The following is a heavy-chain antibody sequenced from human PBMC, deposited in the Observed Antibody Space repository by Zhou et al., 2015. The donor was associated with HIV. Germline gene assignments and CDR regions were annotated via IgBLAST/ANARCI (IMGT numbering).Heavy chain of an antibody. D-gene: IGHD3-16*01. CDR1: GFTVSSNY. J-gene: IGHJ6*02. CDR3: AADPGLANGMDI. Sequence: EVQLVESGGGLFQPGGSLRLSCAASGFTVSSNYMTWVRQAPGKGLEWVSVIYTGGATYYAESVKGRFTISRDNSKNTLYLQMSSLSPDDTAVYYCAADPGLANGMDIWGQGTTVTVSS. CDR2: IYTGGAT. V-gene: IGHV3-53*01.